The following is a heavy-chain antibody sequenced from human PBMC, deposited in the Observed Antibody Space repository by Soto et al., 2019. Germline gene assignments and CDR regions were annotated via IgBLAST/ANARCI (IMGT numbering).Heavy chain of an antibody. Sequence: LSLTCAVSGGSISSSNWWSWVRQPPGKGLEWIGEIYHSGSTNYNPSLKSRVTISMDKSKNQFSLKLNSVTAADTAVYYCASNQDFYDSSGYYYWGQGTLVTVSS. CDR3: ASNQDFYDSSGYYY. V-gene: IGHV4-4*02. J-gene: IGHJ4*02. D-gene: IGHD3-22*01. CDR1: GGSISSSNW. CDR2: IYHSGST.